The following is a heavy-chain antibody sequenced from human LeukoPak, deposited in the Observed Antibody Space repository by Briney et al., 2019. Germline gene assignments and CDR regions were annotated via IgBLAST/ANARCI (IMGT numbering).Heavy chain of an antibody. V-gene: IGHV1-18*01. J-gene: IGHJ6*02. Sequence: ASVKVSCKASGYTFLSYGISWLRQAPGQGLEWMGWISTYNGNTNYAQKVQGRVTMTTDTSTTTAYMELRSLRSDDTAVYYCAREGAPHSSGWRGYFDYYGADVWGQGTTVTVSS. CDR1: GYTFLSYG. CDR3: AREGAPHSSGWRGYFDYYGADV. D-gene: IGHD6-19*01. CDR2: ISTYNGNT.